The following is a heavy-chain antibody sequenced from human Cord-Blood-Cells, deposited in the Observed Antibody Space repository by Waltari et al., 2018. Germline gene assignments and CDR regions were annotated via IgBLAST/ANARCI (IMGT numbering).Heavy chain of an antibody. CDR1: GGSVSSGSYY. CDR2: IYYRGST. Sequence: QVQLQESGPGLVKPSETLSLPCTVPGGSVSSGSYYWSWIRQPPGKGLEWIGYIYYRGSTNYNPSLKSRVTISVDTSKNQFSLKLSSVTAADTAVYYCARDSGNWYFDLWGRGTLVTVSS. V-gene: IGHV4-61*01. D-gene: IGHD1-26*01. J-gene: IGHJ2*01. CDR3: ARDSGNWYFDL.